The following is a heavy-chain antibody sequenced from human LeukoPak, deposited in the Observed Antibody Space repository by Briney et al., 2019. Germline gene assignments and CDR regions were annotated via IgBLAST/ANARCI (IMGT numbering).Heavy chain of an antibody. J-gene: IGHJ2*01. D-gene: IGHD6-13*01. CDR3: ASKRWIAAAGTTVDL. CDR1: GYRLTELS. CDR2: FDPEDGET. V-gene: IGHV1-24*01. Sequence: ASVKVSCKVSGYRLTELSMHWVRQAPGKGLEWMGGFDPEDGETIYAQKFQGRVTMTEDTSTDTAYMELSSLRSEDTAVYYCASKRWIAAAGTTVDLWGRGTLVTVSS.